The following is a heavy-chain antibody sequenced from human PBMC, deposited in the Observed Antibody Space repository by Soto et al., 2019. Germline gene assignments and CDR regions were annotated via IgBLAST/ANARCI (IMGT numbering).Heavy chain of an antibody. V-gene: IGHV1-18*01. CDR2: SSAYNGNT. J-gene: IGHJ5*02. CDR3: AREGGTMGAGWFDP. D-gene: IGHD3-10*01. Sequence: QVQLVQSGAEVKKPGASVKVSCKASGYTFTSYDIRWVRQAPGQGLEWMGWSSAYNGNTNYAQKLQDRVTMTTDTSTSTAYMELRSLRSDDTAVYYCAREGGTMGAGWFDPWGQGTLVTVSS. CDR1: GYTFTSYD.